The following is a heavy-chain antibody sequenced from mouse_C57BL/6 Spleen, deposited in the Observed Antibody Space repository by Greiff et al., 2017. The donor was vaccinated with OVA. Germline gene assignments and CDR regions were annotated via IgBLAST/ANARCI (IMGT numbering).Heavy chain of an antibody. D-gene: IGHD1-1*01. Sequence: EVQLQQSGPELVKPGASVKISCKASGYSFTDYNMNWVKQSTGKSLEWIGVINPNYGTTSYNQKFKGKATLTVDQSSSTAYMQLHSLTSDDSAVYDCERTYYYGSSDWYFDVWGTGTTVTVSS. CDR2: INPNYGTT. V-gene: IGHV1-39*01. CDR1: GYSFTDYN. CDR3: ERTYYYGSSDWYFDV. J-gene: IGHJ1*03.